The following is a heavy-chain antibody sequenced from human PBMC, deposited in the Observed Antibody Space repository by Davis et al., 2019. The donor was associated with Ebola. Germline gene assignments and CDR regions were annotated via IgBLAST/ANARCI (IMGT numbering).Heavy chain of an antibody. D-gene: IGHD1-26*01. CDR1: GGTFSSFA. CDR2: IIPMFRSP. CDR3: AWGAFQVGLTLIPNRFDY. Sequence: SVKVSCKSSGGTFSSFAVGWVRQAPGQGLEWMGGIIPMFRSPNYAQKFQGRLTVTADESTSTAYLELSSLRSEDTAVYYCAWGAFQVGLTLIPNRFDYWGQGTLVTVSS. V-gene: IGHV1-69*13. J-gene: IGHJ4*02.